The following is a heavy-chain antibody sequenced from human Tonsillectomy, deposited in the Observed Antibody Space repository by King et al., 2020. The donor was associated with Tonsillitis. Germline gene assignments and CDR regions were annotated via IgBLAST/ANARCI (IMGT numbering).Heavy chain of an antibody. D-gene: IGHD3-9*01. CDR1: GYTFTGHY. J-gene: IGHJ3*02. Sequence: VQLVESGAEVKKPGASVKVSCKASGYTFTGHYVHWVRQAPGQGLEWMGWINPNTGGTYYAQKSQGRVTLTRDTSTNTVYMELSSLKSDDTALYYCAEVNYYDISTTYPHAFDIWGQGTVVTVSS. CDR3: AEVNYYDISTTYPHAFDI. V-gene: IGHV1-2*02. CDR2: INPNTGGT.